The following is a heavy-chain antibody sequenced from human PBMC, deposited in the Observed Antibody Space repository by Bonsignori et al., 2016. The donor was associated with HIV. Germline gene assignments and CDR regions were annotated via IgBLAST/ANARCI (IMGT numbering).Heavy chain of an antibody. CDR1: GFTFSTYA. CDR2: ISASGGNI. Sequence: GGSLRLSCAASGFTFSTYAMSWVRQAPGKGLEWVSEISASGGNIYYADSVKGRFTISRDNSKNTLYLQMHSLRGEDSAVYYCAKDLRMTIFGAVTPDVFDLWGQGTLVTVSS. CDR3: AKDLRMTIFGAVTPDVFDL. J-gene: IGHJ3*01. D-gene: IGHD3-3*01. V-gene: IGHV3-23*01.